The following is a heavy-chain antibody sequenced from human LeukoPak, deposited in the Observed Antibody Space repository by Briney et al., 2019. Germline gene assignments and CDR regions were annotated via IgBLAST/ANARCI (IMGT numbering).Heavy chain of an antibody. Sequence: ASVKVSCKASGYTFTNYVMNWVRQAPGHGLEWIGWINTNTGNPAYAQAFTGRFVFSLDTSVSTAYLQISGLKADDSAVYYCARVSYSGTYFDYWGQETLVTVSS. CDR2: INTNTGNP. V-gene: IGHV7-4-1*02. CDR3: ARVSYSGTYFDY. CDR1: GYTFTNYV. D-gene: IGHD1-26*01. J-gene: IGHJ4*02.